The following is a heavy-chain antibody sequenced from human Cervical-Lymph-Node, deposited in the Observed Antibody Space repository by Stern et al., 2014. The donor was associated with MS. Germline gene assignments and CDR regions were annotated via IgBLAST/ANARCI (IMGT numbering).Heavy chain of an antibody. J-gene: IGHJ4*02. V-gene: IGHV3-43*01. CDR2: ISWDGGST. Sequence: EVQLAESGGVVVQPGGSLRLSCAASGFTFDDYTMHWVRQAPGKGLEWVSLISWDGGSTYYADSVKGRFTISRDNSKNSLYLQMNSLRTEDTALYYCAKDIFSLELSYFDYWGQGTLVTVSS. CDR3: AKDIFSLELSYFDY. D-gene: IGHD1-7*01. CDR1: GFTFDDYT.